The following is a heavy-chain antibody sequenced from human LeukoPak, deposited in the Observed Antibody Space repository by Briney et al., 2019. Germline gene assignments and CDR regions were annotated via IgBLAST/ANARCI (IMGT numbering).Heavy chain of an antibody. Sequence: PGGSLTLSCAGSGFTFSDYYMSWIRQAPGQGLEGVSYISSSSSYTNYADSVRGRFTVSRDNAKNSLFLQMNSLRDEDTAIYYCARGKGGQALIAPLDYWGQGTMVTVSS. V-gene: IGHV3-11*06. CDR2: ISSSSSYT. D-gene: IGHD3-16*01. CDR1: GFTFSDYY. CDR3: ARGKGGQALIAPLDY. J-gene: IGHJ4*02.